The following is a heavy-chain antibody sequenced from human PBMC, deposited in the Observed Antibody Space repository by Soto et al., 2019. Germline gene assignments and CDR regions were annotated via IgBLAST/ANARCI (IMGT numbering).Heavy chain of an antibody. J-gene: IGHJ6*02. V-gene: IGHV1-2*04. CDR2: INPNSGGT. Sequence: QVQLVQSGAEVKKPGASVKVSCKASGYTFTGYYMHWVRQAPGQGLEWMGWINPNSGGTNYAQKFQGWVTMTRDTAISTAYMELSRLRSDDTAVYYCARDKGTYSSSWYPYSYGMDVWGQGTTVTVSS. CDR3: ARDKGTYSSSWYPYSYGMDV. D-gene: IGHD6-13*01. CDR1: GYTFTGYY.